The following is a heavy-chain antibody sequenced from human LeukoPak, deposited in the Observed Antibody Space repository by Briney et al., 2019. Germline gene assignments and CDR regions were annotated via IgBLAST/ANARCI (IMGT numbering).Heavy chain of an antibody. V-gene: IGHV3-21*04. CDR2: ISSSSSYI. J-gene: IGHJ4*02. Sequence: GGSLRLSCAASGFTFSSYSMNWVRQAPGKGLEWVSSISSSSSYIYYADSVKGRFTISRDNAKNSLYLQMNSLRAEVTAVYYCAKDRVGARYYFDYWGQGTLVTVSS. CDR3: AKDRVGARYYFDY. CDR1: GFTFSSYS. D-gene: IGHD1-26*01.